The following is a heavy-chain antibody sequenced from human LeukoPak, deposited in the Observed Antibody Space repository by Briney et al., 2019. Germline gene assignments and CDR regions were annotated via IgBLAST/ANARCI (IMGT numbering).Heavy chain of an antibody. J-gene: IGHJ5*02. V-gene: IGHV1-2*02. D-gene: IGHD3-3*01. CDR3: ARTPPNYDFWSGYPLDP. CDR2: INPNSGGT. CDR1: GYTFTGYY. Sequence: ASVKVSCKASGYTFTGYYMHWVRQAPGQGLEWMGWINPNSGGTNYAQKFQGRVTMTRDTSISTAYMELSRLRSDDTAVYYCARTPPNYDFWSGYPLDPWGQGTLVTASS.